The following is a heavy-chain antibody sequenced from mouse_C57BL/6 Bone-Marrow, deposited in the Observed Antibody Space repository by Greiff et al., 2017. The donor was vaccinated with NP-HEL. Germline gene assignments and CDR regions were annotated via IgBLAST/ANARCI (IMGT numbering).Heavy chain of an antibody. CDR3: ARSPITTVVATGYFDV. Sequence: VQGEKNGPELVKPGASVKLSCKASGYTFTSYWMHWVKQRPGQGLEWIGNINPSNGGTNYNEKFKSKATLTVDKSSSTAYMQLSSLTSEDSAVYYCARSPITTVVATGYFDVWGTGTTVTVSS. CDR1: GYTFTSYW. D-gene: IGHD1-1*01. J-gene: IGHJ1*03. CDR2: INPSNGGT. V-gene: IGHV1-53*01.